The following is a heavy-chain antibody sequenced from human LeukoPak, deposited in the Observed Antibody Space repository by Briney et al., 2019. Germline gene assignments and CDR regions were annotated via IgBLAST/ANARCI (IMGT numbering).Heavy chain of an antibody. CDR3: AMHYGSGSYLDY. J-gene: IGHJ4*02. D-gene: IGHD3-10*01. CDR1: GGSISSSSYY. CDR2: IYYSGST. Sequence: PSETLSLTCTVSGGSISSSSYYWGWIRQPPGKGLEWIGNIYYSGSTYYNPSLKSRVTISVDTSKNQFSLKLSSVTAADTAVYYCAMHYGSGSYLDYWGQGTLVTVSS. V-gene: IGHV4-39*01.